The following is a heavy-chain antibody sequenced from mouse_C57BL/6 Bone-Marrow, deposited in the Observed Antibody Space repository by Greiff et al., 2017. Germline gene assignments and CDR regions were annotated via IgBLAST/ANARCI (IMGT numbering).Heavy chain of an antibody. CDR2: FHPYNDDT. CDR3: AIYYGDDWFAY. CDR1: GYTFTTYP. Sequence: QVQLQPSGAELVKPGASVKMSCKASGYTFTTYPIEWMKQTHGKSLEWIGNFHPYNDDTKYNEKFKGKATLTVEKFSSTVYVELSRLTSYDSAVYDCAIYYGDDWFAYWGQGTLVTVSA. D-gene: IGHD2-13*01. J-gene: IGHJ3*01. V-gene: IGHV1-47*01.